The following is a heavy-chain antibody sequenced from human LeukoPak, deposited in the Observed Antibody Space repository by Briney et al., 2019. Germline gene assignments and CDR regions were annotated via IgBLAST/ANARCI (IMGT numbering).Heavy chain of an antibody. CDR3: AKDANYYDSSGYLIPFDY. CDR1: GFTFSRFA. Sequence: GGSLRLSCSAYGFTFSRFAMTWVRQLPGRGLEWVSSISGNGHQTYYADSVKGRFSVSRDNSKNILYLQMDSLRADDSALYYCAKDANYYDSSGYLIPFDYWGQGTLVTVSS. V-gene: IGHV3-23*01. D-gene: IGHD3-22*01. J-gene: IGHJ4*02. CDR2: ISGNGHQT.